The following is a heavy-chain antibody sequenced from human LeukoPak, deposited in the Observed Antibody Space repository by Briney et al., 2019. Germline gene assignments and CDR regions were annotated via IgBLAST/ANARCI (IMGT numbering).Heavy chain of an antibody. J-gene: IGHJ4*02. CDR2: IYYSGST. Sequence: SETLSLTCTVSGGSISSSSYYWGWIRQPPGKGLEWIGSIYYSGSTYYNPSLKSRVTISVDTSKNQFSLKLSSVTAADTAVYYCARRARGSYLYYFDYWGQGTLVTVSS. CDR3: ARRARGSYLYYFDY. D-gene: IGHD3-10*01. CDR1: GGSISSSSYY. V-gene: IGHV4-39*01.